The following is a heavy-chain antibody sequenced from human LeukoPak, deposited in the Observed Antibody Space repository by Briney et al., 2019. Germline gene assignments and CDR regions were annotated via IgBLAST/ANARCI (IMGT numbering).Heavy chain of an antibody. J-gene: IGHJ6*03. CDR2: INHSGTT. V-gene: IGHV4-34*01. CDR3: ARGRTVRGAIKFYYYMDV. CDR1: GGSFSGYY. D-gene: IGHD3-10*01. Sequence: PSETLSLTCAVYGGSFSGYYWTWIRQPPGKGLEWIGEINHSGTTNYITSLKSRVTISVDTSKNQFSLKLSSVTAADTAVYYCARGRTVRGAIKFYYYMDVWGKGTTVTVSS.